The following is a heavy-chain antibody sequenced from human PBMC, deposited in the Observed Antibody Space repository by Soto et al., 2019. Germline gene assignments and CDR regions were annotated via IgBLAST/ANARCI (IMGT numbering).Heavy chain of an antibody. CDR3: ATDMYSSDYFLKWFEP. D-gene: IGHD6-25*01. CDR1: GGRFSRYA. J-gene: IGHJ5*02. V-gene: IGHV3-30*14. Sequence: ERYRRRPWRGSGGRFSRYAILVCRLPPGKGLAWVAVISHDGINKHYADSVKGRVTVSRDNSNHSLDFQLNSLRGEDTAMYYCATDMYSSDYFLKWFEPWAQGT. CDR2: ISHDGINK.